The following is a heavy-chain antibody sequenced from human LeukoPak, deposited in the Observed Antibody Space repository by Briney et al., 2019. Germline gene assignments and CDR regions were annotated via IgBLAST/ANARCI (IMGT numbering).Heavy chain of an antibody. CDR1: GFTLSSYG. J-gene: IGHJ3*02. D-gene: IGHD3-22*01. Sequence: LGGALRLSCAASGFTLSSYGMHWVRPAPPKGLEWVAFIRYDGSNKYYAHSLKGRFTLSRDNSKNKLYLPMTRLPEEGTAVHLCLKGPSDYDLKDFDMWGRGTMVSVSS. V-gene: IGHV3-30*02. CDR2: IRYDGSNK. CDR3: LKGPSDYDLKDFDM.